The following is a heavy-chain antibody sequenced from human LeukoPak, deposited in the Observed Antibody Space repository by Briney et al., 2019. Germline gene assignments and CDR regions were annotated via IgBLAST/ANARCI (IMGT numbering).Heavy chain of an antibody. CDR1: GFTFSDYY. J-gene: IGHJ4*02. D-gene: IGHD3-22*01. CDR3: ARATYYYDSSDGGTLGY. CDR2: ISSSGSTI. Sequence: PGGSLRLSCAASGFTFSDYYMSWIRQAPGKGLEWVSYISSSGSTIYYADSVKGRFTISRDNAKNSLYLQMNSLRAEDTAVYYCARATYYYDSSDGGTLGYWGQGTLVTVSS. V-gene: IGHV3-11*01.